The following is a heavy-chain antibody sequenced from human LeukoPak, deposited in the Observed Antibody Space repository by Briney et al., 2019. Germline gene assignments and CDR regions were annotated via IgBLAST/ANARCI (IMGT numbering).Heavy chain of an antibody. D-gene: IGHD3-16*01. V-gene: IGHV3-30*02. Sequence: GGSLRLSCVASGFSLTTYGMLWIRQAPGKGLQWVAFMRSDGTSKYYGDSVEGRFTISRDNSKSTLYLLMNSLSAEDTGIYYCAKDRPIKGGFDPWGQGTPVTVSS. CDR2: MRSDGTSK. J-gene: IGHJ5*02. CDR1: GFSLTTYG. CDR3: AKDRPIKGGFDP.